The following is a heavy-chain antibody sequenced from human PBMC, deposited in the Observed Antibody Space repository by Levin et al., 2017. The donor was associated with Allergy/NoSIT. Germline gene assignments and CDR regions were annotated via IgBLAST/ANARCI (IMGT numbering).Heavy chain of an antibody. CDR1: GFTFSDYY. Sequence: PGGSLRLSCAASGFTFSDYYMTWIRQAPGKGLEWLSYISYSTSSIFYADSVKGRFTISRDNAKNSLYLQMNSLTAEDTAIYYCTREASCSGGSCYVGADRGGRGTLVTVSS. J-gene: IGHJ2*01. CDR2: ISYSTSSI. D-gene: IGHD2-15*01. CDR3: TREASCSGGSCYVGADR. V-gene: IGHV3-11*01.